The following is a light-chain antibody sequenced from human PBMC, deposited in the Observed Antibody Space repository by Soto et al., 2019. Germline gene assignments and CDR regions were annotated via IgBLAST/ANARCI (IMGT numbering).Light chain of an antibody. V-gene: IGKV4-1*01. J-gene: IGKJ1*01. CDR2: WAS. CDR1: HSRLKSSTKHDY. Sequence: FVMTQSPDSLAVSLGEKATITCKSSHSRLKSSTKHDYLAWYQQKQGQPPKXXFYWASTRESGVPDRFSGSGYGTDFTLTISSLQAEDVAVYYCQQYYTPSWTFGQGTKVDIK. CDR3: QQYYTPSWT.